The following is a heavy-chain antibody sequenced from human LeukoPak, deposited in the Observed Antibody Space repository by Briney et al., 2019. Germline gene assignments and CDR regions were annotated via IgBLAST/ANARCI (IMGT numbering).Heavy chain of an antibody. D-gene: IGHD3-16*02. Sequence: PSETLSLTCTVSGGSISSGSYYWSWIRQPAGKGLEWIGCIYTSGSTNYNPSLKSRVTISVDTSKNQFSLKLSSVTAADTAVYYCARFSYDYVWGSYLQEPDYWGQGTLVTVSS. J-gene: IGHJ4*02. CDR1: GGSISSGSYY. V-gene: IGHV4-61*02. CDR2: IYTSGST. CDR3: ARFSYDYVWGSYLQEPDY.